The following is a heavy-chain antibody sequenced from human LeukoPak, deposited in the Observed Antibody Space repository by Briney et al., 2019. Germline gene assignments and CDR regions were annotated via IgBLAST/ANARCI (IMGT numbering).Heavy chain of an antibody. D-gene: IGHD6-13*01. J-gene: IGHJ4*02. Sequence: SETLSLTCAVSGGSFSGYYWSWLRHPPGKGLEWMGETNHRGSTNYNPSLKSRVTISVDTSKNQLSLKLSSVTDADTAVYYCARAPGYSRRPRYGYWGQGTLVTVS. CDR1: GGSFSGYY. CDR3: ARAPGYSRRPRYGY. CDR2: TNHRGST. V-gene: IGHV4-34*01.